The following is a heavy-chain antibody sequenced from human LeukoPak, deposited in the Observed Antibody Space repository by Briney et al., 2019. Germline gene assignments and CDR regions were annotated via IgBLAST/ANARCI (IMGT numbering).Heavy chain of an antibody. V-gene: IGHV1-69*04. CDR1: GGTFTNYA. CDR2: IIPILDVT. Sequence: GASVKVSCKASGGTFTNYAINWVRQAPGQGLEWMGRIIPILDVTNYAQKFQGRVTITADQSTSTAYMELSSLRSEDTALYYCARGGGVDILTGFQYWGQGTLVTVSS. CDR3: ARGGGVDILTGFQY. J-gene: IGHJ4*02. D-gene: IGHD3-9*01.